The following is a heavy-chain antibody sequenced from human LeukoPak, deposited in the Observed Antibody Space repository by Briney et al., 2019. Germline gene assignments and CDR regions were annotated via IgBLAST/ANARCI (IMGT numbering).Heavy chain of an antibody. CDR2: IYYSGST. CDR1: GGSISSSAYY. V-gene: IGHV4-61*08. CDR3: ARGRPFDY. J-gene: IGHJ4*02. D-gene: IGHD2-15*01. Sequence: SQTLSLTCSVSGGSISSSAYYWSWIRPPPGKGLEWIGYIYYSGSTPYNPSLKSRVTISVDTSKKQFSLKLSSVTAADTAIYSCARGRPFDYWGQGNLVTVSS.